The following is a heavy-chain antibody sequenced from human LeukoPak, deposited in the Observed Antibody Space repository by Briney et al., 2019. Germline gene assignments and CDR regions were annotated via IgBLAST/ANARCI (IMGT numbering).Heavy chain of an antibody. CDR1: GFTFSTYW. CDR3: AKEYYDFWSGYYSGSYYFDY. V-gene: IGHV3-7*03. CDR2: MRRDGNEI. Sequence: GGSLRLSCSASGFTFSTYWMSWVRQAPGKGLEWVANMRRDGNEIYYLDSVRGRFTISRDNAKNSLYLQMNSLRAEDTAVYYCAKEYYDFWSGYYSGSYYFDYWGQGTLVTVSS. D-gene: IGHD3-3*01. J-gene: IGHJ4*02.